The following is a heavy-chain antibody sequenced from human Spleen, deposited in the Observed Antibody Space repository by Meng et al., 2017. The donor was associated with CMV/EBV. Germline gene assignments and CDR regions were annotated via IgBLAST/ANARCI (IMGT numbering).Heavy chain of an antibody. J-gene: IGHJ4*02. Sequence: GGSLRLSCKASGYTFTFYWIAWVRQMPGKGLEWMGIIYPGNSETRYSSSFQGQVTISADKSINTAYLQWSSLKASDTAIYYCARRPYSNYDFDYWGQGALVTVSS. V-gene: IGHV5-51*01. CDR2: IYPGNSET. CDR1: GYTFTFYW. CDR3: ARRPYSNYDFDY. D-gene: IGHD4-11*01.